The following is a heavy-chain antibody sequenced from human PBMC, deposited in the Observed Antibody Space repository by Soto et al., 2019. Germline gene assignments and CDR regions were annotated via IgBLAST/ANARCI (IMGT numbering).Heavy chain of an antibody. J-gene: IGHJ3*02. V-gene: IGHV4-59*08. CDR1: GGSISSYY. CDR2: IYNSGST. Sequence: QVQLQESGPGLVKPSETLSLTCTVSGGSISSYYWTWIRQPPGKGLEWIAYIYNSGSTNYNPSLKIRVTISVDTSKNQFSLKLSSVTAADTAVYYCARLRTRRDAFDIWGQGTMVTVSS. CDR3: ARLRTRRDAFDI.